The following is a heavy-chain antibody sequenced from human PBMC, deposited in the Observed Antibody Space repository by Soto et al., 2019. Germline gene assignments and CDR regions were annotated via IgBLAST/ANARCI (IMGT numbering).Heavy chain of an antibody. V-gene: IGHV3-33*01. J-gene: IGHJ6*02. CDR3: ARSPYTTGYHYALDV. CDR1: GFSFSLYG. CDR2: IWYDGTKK. D-gene: IGHD3-9*01. Sequence: PGGSVRLSCAASGFSFSLYGMHLVRQSPGKGLEWVAFIWYDGTKKYYADSVKGRFTISRDNSKNTLYLQMNSLRAEDTAVYYCARSPYTTGYHYALDVSGQGTTVPVSS.